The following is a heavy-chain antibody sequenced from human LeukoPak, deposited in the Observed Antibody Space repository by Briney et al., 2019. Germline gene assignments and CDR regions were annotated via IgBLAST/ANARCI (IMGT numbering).Heavy chain of an antibody. CDR1: GYTFTSYG. V-gene: IGHV1-18*01. J-gene: IGHJ4*02. Sequence: ASVKVSCKASGYTFTSYGISWVRQAPGQGLEWMGWISAYNGNTNYARKLQGRVTMTTDTSTSTAYMELRSLRSDDTAVYYCARGTGYCSGGSCLPFLAIDYWGQGTLVTVSS. CDR2: ISAYNGNT. CDR3: ARGTGYCSGGSCLPFLAIDY. D-gene: IGHD2-15*01.